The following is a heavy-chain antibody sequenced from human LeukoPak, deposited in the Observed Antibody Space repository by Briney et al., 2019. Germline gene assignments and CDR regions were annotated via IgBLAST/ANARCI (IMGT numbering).Heavy chain of an antibody. D-gene: IGHD6-13*01. CDR3: TRDRYSSSWYLLYYFDY. CDR2: IRSKAYGGTT. CDR1: GFTFGDYA. J-gene: IGHJ4*02. Sequence: PGGSLRLSCTASGFTFGDYAMSWFRQAPGKGLEWVGFIRSKAYGGTTEYAASVKGRFTISRDDSKSIAYLQMNSLKTEDTAVYYCTRDRYSSSWYLLYYFDYWGQGTLVTVSS. V-gene: IGHV3-49*03.